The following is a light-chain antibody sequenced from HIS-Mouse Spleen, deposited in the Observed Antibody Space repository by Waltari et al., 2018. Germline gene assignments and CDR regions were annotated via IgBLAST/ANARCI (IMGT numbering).Light chain of an antibody. CDR3: SSYTSSSFNVV. CDR1: SSDVGGYNY. V-gene: IGLV2-14*03. Sequence: QSALTQPASVSGSPGQSITISCTGTSSDVGGYNYVSWYQQHPGKAPKLIIYDVSNRPSGVSNRVSGSKSGNTASLTISGLQAEDEADYYCSSYTSSSFNVVFGGGTKLTVL. CDR2: DVS. J-gene: IGLJ2*01.